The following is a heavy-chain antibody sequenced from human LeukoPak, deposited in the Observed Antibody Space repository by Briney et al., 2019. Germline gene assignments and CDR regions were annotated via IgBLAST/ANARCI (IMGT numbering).Heavy chain of an antibody. CDR1: GFSFVSYD. CDR2: IESDGSKE. V-gene: IGHV3-30*02. D-gene: IGHD6-19*01. J-gene: IGHJ4*02. Sequence: GGSLRLSCAASGFSFVSYDIHWVRQAPGKGLEWVTFIESDGSKEYYADSVKGRFTISRDNSKNTVYVQMKSLRPEDTAVYYCAKEGSGWYYLDYWGQGTVVTVSS. CDR3: AKEGSGWYYLDY.